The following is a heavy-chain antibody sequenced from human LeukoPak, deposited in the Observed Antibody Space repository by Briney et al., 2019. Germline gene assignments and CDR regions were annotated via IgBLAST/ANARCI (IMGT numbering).Heavy chain of an antibody. CDR2: ISGSGGST. V-gene: IGHV3-23*01. Sequence: GGSLRLSCAASGFTFSSYAMSWVRQAPGKGLEWVSAISGSGGSTYYADSVKGRFTISRDNSKNTLYLQMNSLRAGDTAVYYCAKDSQDYGDYINWFDPWGQGTLVTVSS. CDR3: AKDSQDYGDYINWFDP. D-gene: IGHD4-17*01. J-gene: IGHJ5*02. CDR1: GFTFSSYA.